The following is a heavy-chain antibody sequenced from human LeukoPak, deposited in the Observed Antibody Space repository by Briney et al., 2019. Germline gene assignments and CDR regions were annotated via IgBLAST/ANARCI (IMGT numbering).Heavy chain of an antibody. D-gene: IGHD7-27*01. V-gene: IGHV3-9*01. J-gene: IGHJ4*02. CDR3: ARDPDNWGPLHY. Sequence: GGSLRLSCAASGFTFDDYAMHWVRQAPGKGLEWVSGISWNSGSIGYADSVKGRFTISRDNAKNSLYLQMNSLRAEDTAVYYCARDPDNWGPLHYWGQGTLVTVSS. CDR1: GFTFDDYA. CDR2: ISWNSGSI.